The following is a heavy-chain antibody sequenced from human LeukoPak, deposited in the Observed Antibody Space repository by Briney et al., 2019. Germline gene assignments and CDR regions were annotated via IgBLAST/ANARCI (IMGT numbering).Heavy chain of an antibody. CDR3: ARDRRSEDFWSGLDY. Sequence: SETLSLTCTVSGGSISSYYWSGIRQPPGKGLEWIGYIYYSGSTNYNPSLKSRVTISVDTSKNQFSLKLSSVTAADTAVYYCARDRRSEDFWSGLDYWGQGTLVTVSS. CDR1: GGSISSYY. D-gene: IGHD3-3*01. V-gene: IGHV4-59*01. CDR2: IYYSGST. J-gene: IGHJ4*02.